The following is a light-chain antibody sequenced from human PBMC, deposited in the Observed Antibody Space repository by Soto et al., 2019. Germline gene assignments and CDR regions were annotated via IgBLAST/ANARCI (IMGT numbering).Light chain of an antibody. CDR3: QKYNIWPLWT. Sequence: EIVMTQSPATLSVSPGERATLSCMASQSVSSNFAWYQQKPGQAPRLLIYGASTMATGIPARFSGSGSGTDFTLTISSLQSEDFAVYYCQKYNIWPLWTFGRGTKVEIK. CDR2: GAS. J-gene: IGKJ1*01. V-gene: IGKV3-15*01. CDR1: QSVSSN.